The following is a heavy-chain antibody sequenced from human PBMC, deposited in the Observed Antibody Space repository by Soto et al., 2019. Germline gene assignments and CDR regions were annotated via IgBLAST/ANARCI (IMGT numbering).Heavy chain of an antibody. Sequence: QVQLQQWGAGLLKPSVTLSLTCAVYGGSFGGYQWRWIRQPPGEGLEWIGEINQSGSTNYNPSPKSRVTISLDTSKTQFSLRLNSLTAADTAVYYCVRAVPWRKSFDIWGLGTTVTVSS. CDR3: VRAVPWRKSFDI. J-gene: IGHJ3*02. D-gene: IGHD1-1*01. CDR1: GGSFGGYQ. V-gene: IGHV4-34*01. CDR2: INQSGST.